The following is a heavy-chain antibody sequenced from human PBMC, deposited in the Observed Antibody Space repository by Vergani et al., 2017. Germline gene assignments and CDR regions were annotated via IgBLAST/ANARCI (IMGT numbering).Heavy chain of an antibody. CDR1: GYSISSGYY. D-gene: IGHD6-25*01. CDR3: ARVDTQVPATSHFYYKHV. Sequence: QVQLQESGPGLVKPSETLSLTCAVSGYSISSGYYWGWIRQPPGKGLEWIGSIYHSGSTYDNPSLRSRLTISVDTSQNQFSLKLRSVTAADTAGYYCARVDTQVPATSHFYYKHVWGKGTTVVVSS. V-gene: IGHV4-38-2*01. CDR2: IYHSGST. J-gene: IGHJ6*03.